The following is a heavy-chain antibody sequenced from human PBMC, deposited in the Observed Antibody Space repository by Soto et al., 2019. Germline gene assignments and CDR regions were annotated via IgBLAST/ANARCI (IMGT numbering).Heavy chain of an antibody. CDR1: GFTFSSYG. V-gene: IGHV3-30*18. J-gene: IGHJ6*02. D-gene: IGHD3-3*01. Sequence: QVQLVESGGGVVHPGRSLRLSCAASGFTFSSYGMHWVRQAPGKGLEWVAVISYDGSNKYYADSVKGRFTISRDNSKNTLYLQMNSLRAEDTAVYYCAKIGHYDFWRSAGMDVWGQGTTVTVSS. CDR3: AKIGHYDFWRSAGMDV. CDR2: ISYDGSNK.